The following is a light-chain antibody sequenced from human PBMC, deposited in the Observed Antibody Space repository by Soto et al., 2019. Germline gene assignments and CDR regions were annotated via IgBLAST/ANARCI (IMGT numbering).Light chain of an antibody. CDR2: GAS. J-gene: IGKJ2*01. V-gene: IGKV3-20*01. CDR1: QSVSSSY. Sequence: EIVLTQSPGTLSLSPGERATLSCRASQSVSSSYLAWYQQKPGQAPRLLIYGASSRATGIPDRFSGSGSGTDFTLTISRLEPEDFAVYYRQQYGSSPPYTFGQGTNLEIK. CDR3: QQYGSSPPYT.